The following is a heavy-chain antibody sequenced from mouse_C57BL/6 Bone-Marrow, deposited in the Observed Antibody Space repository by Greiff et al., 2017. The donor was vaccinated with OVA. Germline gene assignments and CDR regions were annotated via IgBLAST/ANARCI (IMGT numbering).Heavy chain of an antibody. J-gene: IGHJ3*01. CDR1: GFTFSDYY. CDR3: ARQRQLRLAWFAY. Sequence: EVKLVESGGGLVQPGGSLKLSCAASGFTFSDYYMYWVRQTPEKRLEWVAYISNGGGSTYYPDTVKGRFTISRDNAKNTLYLQMSRLKSEDTAMYYCARQRQLRLAWFAYWGQGTLVTVSA. CDR2: ISNGGGST. D-gene: IGHD3-2*02. V-gene: IGHV5-12*01.